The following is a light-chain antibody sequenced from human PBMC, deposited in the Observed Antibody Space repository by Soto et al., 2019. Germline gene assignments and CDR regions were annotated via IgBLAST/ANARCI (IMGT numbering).Light chain of an antibody. CDR3: AAWDDTLHGPV. CDR2: ITN. CDR1: RSNIGSNA. Sequence: QSVLTQPPSASGTPGQRVTISCSGSRSNIGSNAVYWYQQLPGTAPKLLIYITNQRPSGVPDRFSGSKSGTSASLAISGLQSEDEADYYCAAWDDTLHGPVFGGGTQLTVL. J-gene: IGLJ3*02. V-gene: IGLV1-44*01.